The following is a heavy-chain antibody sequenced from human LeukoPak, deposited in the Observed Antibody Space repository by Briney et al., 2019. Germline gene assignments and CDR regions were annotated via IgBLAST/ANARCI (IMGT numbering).Heavy chain of an antibody. Sequence: ASVKVSCKASGYTFTSYGISWVRQAPGQGLEWMGWISAYNGNTNYAQKLQGRVTMTTDTSTSTAYMELRSLRSDDTAVYYCARAAGIVGATTPGDYWGQGTLVTVSS. CDR2: ISAYNGNT. D-gene: IGHD1-26*01. CDR1: GYTFTSYG. J-gene: IGHJ4*02. V-gene: IGHV1-18*01. CDR3: ARAAGIVGATTPGDY.